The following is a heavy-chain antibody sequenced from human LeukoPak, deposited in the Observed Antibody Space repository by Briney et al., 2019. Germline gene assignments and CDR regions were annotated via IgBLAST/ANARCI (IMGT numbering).Heavy chain of an antibody. CDR1: GDSISSNY. D-gene: IGHD6-13*01. V-gene: IGHV4-59*08. J-gene: IGHJ4*02. CDR3: ATGGSSWYLDY. CDR2: IYYSGYT. Sequence: SETLSLTCSVSGDSISSNYWSWIRQPPGKALEWIGYIYYSGYTKYNPSLKSHFTISLDTSKNQFSLKLSSVTAADTAVYYCATGGSSWYLDYWGQGMLVTVSS.